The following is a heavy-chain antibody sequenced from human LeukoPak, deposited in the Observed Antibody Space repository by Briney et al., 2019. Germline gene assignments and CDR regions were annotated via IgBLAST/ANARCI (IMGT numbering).Heavy chain of an antibody. J-gene: IGHJ5*02. Sequence: SETLSLTCAVSGGSISSSNWWSWVRQPPGKGLEWIGEIYHSGSTNYNPSLKSRVTISVDTSKNQFSLKLSSVTAADTAVYYCARAPGGGSYYWIETNWFDPWGQGTLVAVSS. D-gene: IGHD1-26*01. CDR1: GGSISSSNW. CDR2: IYHSGST. CDR3: ARAPGGGSYYWIETNWFDP. V-gene: IGHV4-4*02.